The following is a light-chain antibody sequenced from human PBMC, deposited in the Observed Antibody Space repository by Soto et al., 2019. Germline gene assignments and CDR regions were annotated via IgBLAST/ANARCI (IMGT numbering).Light chain of an antibody. CDR1: SSDVGGYNY. CDR2: EVS. Sequence: QSVLTQPASVSGSPERSITISCTGTSSDVGGYNYVSWYQQHPGKAPKLMIYEVSNRPSGVSNRFSGSKSGNTASLTISGLQAEDEADYYCSSYTSGSTYVFGTGTKVTVL. CDR3: SSYTSGSTYV. J-gene: IGLJ1*01. V-gene: IGLV2-14*01.